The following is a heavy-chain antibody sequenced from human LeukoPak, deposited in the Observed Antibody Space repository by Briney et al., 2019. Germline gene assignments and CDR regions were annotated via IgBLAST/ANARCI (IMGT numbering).Heavy chain of an antibody. CDR2: INHSGST. CDR1: GGSFSGYY. V-gene: IGHV4-34*01. Sequence: SETLSLTCAVYGGSFSGYYWSWIRQPPGKGLEWIGEINHSGSTNYNPSLKSRVTISVDTSKNQFSLKLSSVTAADTAVYYCARADRWSGYQNSSAFDIWGQGTMVTVSS. CDR3: ARADRWSGYQNSSAFDI. J-gene: IGHJ3*02. D-gene: IGHD3-3*01.